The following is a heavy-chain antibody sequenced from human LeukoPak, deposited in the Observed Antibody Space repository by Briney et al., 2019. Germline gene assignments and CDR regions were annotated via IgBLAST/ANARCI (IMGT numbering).Heavy chain of an antibody. Sequence: ASEKVSCKVSGYTLTELSMHWVRQAPRKGLDWMGGFDPEDGETIYAQKFQGRVTMTEETSTDTAYMELSSLRSEDTAVYYCARRKRGRYYYYMDVWGKGTTVTVSS. J-gene: IGHJ6*03. V-gene: IGHV1-24*01. CDR2: FDPEDGET. CDR3: ARRKRGRYYYYMDV. D-gene: IGHD3-16*01. CDR1: GYTLTELS.